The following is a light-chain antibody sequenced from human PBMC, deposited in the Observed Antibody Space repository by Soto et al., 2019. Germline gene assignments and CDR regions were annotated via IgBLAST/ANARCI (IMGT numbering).Light chain of an antibody. CDR1: SSNIGTNH. CDR2: IND. Sequence: QAVVTQPPSASGTPGQRVTISCSGSSSNIGTNHVSWYQQLPGTAPKFIVYINDHRASGVPDRFSGSKSGTSASLAISGLQSQDEADYYCAAWDENLNGPIFGGGTQLTVL. V-gene: IGLV1-44*01. CDR3: AAWDENLNGPI. J-gene: IGLJ2*01.